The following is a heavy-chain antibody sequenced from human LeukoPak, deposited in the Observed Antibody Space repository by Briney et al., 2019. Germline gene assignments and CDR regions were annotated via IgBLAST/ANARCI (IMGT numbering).Heavy chain of an antibody. V-gene: IGHV3-30-3*01. CDR3: AKDHYDNWFDP. CDR1: GFTFSSYA. Sequence: PGGSLRLSCAASGFTFSSYAKHWVRQAPGKGLEWVAVISYDGSNKYYADSVKGRFTISRDNSKSTLYLQMNSLRADDTAIYYCAKDHYDNWFDPWGQGTLVTVSS. J-gene: IGHJ5*02. D-gene: IGHD3-16*01. CDR2: ISYDGSNK.